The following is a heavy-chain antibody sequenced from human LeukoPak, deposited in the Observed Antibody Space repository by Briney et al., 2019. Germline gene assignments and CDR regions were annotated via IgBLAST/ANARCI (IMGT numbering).Heavy chain of an antibody. Sequence: ASVKVSCKASGGTFISYAISWVRQAPGQGLEWMGGIIPIFGTANYAQKFQGRVTITADESTSTAYMELSSLRSEDTAVYYCAVSWIQLWLFDYWGQGTLVTVSS. J-gene: IGHJ4*02. V-gene: IGHV1-69*13. CDR2: IIPIFGTA. D-gene: IGHD5-18*01. CDR1: GGTFISYA. CDR3: AVSWIQLWLFDY.